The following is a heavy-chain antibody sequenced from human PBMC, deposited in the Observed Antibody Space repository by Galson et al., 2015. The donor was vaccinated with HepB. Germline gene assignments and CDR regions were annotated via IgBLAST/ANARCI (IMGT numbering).Heavy chain of an antibody. CDR1: GDSVSSNLFT. CDR2: TYYRSKWQN. D-gene: IGHD3-16*01. J-gene: IGHJ3*01. Sequence: CAISGDSVSSNLFTWNWIRQSPSRGLEWLGRTYYRSKWQNDYAVSLTSRITINPDTSKNQFSLHLNSVTPEDTAVYYCARVEGGLFATWGQGTMVTVSS. V-gene: IGHV6-1*01. CDR3: ARVEGGLFAT.